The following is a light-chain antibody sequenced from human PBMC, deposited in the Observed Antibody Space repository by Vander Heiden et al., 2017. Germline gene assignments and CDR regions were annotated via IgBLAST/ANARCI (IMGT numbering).Light chain of an antibody. CDR3: AAWDDSLDGLVV. V-gene: IGLV1-47*01. CDR1: SSNIGTYY. CDR2: KNN. Sequence: QSVLPQPPSSSGTPGQRVTISCSGSSSNIGTYYVYWYQQLPGTSPKLLMYKNNQRPSGVPDRFSGSKSGTSASLAISGLRSEDEADYYCAAWDDSLDGLVVFGGGTKLTVL. J-gene: IGLJ2*01.